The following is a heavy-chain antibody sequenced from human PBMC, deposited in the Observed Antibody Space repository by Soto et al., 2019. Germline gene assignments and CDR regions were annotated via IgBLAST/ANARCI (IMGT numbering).Heavy chain of an antibody. CDR2: INPNNGGT. V-gene: IGHV1-2*02. D-gene: IGHD3-22*01. CDR3: ARGPTDYYDNSANYFLDY. J-gene: IGHJ4*02. CDR1: GYSFTANS. Sequence: ASVKVSCKASGYSFTANSMHWVRQAPGQGLEWMGWINPNNGGTNYARKFQGRVTMTTDTTTNTAYMELRNLRSDDTAVYYCARGPTDYYDNSANYFLDYWGQGTLVTVSS.